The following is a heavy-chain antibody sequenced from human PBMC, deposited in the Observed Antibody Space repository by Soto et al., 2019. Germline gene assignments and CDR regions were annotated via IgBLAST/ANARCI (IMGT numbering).Heavy chain of an antibody. CDR3: VRDRYSSSGWLYP. V-gene: IGHV6-1*01. Sequence: PSHTLSLTCAISWYSVSSYSAAWNWISQSPSRGLEWLGWPYYRSVFFSYYAEPVKSRIIINTDTSKNQFSLQLKSMTPADTAVYYCVRDRYSSSGWLYPWGQGTPVTVSS. D-gene: IGHD3-10*01. CDR1: WYSVSSYSAA. CDR2: PYYRSVFFS. J-gene: IGHJ5*02.